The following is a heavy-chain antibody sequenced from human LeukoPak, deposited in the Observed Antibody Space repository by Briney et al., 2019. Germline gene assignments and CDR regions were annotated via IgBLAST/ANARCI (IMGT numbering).Heavy chain of an antibody. D-gene: IGHD2-2*01. Sequence: PSDTLSLTCTVSGGSISSYYWGWIRQPPGKGLEWIGYIHYSGSTNYNPSLKSRVTISVDTSKNQFSLKLSSVTAADTAVYYCARDYCSSSGCKGWFDTWGQRTLVTVSS. J-gene: IGHJ5*02. CDR3: ARDYCSSSGCKGWFDT. CDR2: IHYSGST. CDR1: GGSISSYY. V-gene: IGHV4-59*01.